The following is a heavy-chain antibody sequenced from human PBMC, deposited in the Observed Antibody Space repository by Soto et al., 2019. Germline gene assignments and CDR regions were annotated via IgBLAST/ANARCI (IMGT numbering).Heavy chain of an antibody. CDR3: ARVVYYGSGINYYYYYYGMDV. D-gene: IGHD3-10*01. V-gene: IGHV4-59*08. J-gene: IGHJ6*02. CDR1: DGSISSYY. CDR2: IYYSGST. Sequence: SDTLSHNCTVSDGSISSYYWSWIRQPPGRGLEWIGYIYYSGSTNYNPSLKNRVTISVDTSKNQFSLKLSSVTAADTAVYYCARVVYYGSGINYYYYYYGMDVWGQGTTVT.